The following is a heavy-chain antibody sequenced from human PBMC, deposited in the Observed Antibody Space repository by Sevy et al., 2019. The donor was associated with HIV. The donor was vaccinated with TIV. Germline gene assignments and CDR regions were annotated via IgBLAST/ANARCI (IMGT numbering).Heavy chain of an antibody. CDR1: GFTFDDYA. J-gene: IGHJ4*02. Sequence: GGSLRLSYAASGFTFDDYAMLWVRQAPGKGLEWVSGISWNSGSIGYADSVKGRFTISRDNAKNSLYLQMNSLRAEDTTLYYCAKDGGPYGSGSYFDYWGQGTLVTVSS. CDR3: AKDGGPYGSGSYFDY. V-gene: IGHV3-9*01. D-gene: IGHD3-10*01. CDR2: ISWNSGSI.